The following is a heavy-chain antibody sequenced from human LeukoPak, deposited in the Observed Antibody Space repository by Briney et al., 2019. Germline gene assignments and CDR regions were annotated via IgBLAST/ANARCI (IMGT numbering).Heavy chain of an antibody. CDR1: GFTFSSYS. CDR2: ISSSSSTI. Sequence: GGSLRLSCAASGFTFSSYSMIWVRQAPGKGLEWVSYISSSSSTIYYADSVKGRYTISGDNAKNSLYLQMNSLRAEDTAVYYCARDRHRYSYDSSGYPPYWGQGTLVTVSS. V-gene: IGHV3-48*01. CDR3: ARDRHRYSYDSSGYPPY. J-gene: IGHJ4*02. D-gene: IGHD3-22*01.